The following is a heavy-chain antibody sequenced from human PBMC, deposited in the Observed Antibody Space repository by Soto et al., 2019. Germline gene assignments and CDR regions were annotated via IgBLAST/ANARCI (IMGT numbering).Heavy chain of an antibody. J-gene: IGHJ3*02. CDR2: FDTEQGKI. CDR3: ATTYLVEAFDI. CDR1: GYTLTELS. Sequence: QVQLVQSGAEVKKPGASVKVSCKVSGYTLTELSIHWVRQAPGNGPEWMGGFDTEQGKIIYAQKFLGRVSMTEDTSTDTAYMELSSLRSVDTALYYCATTYLVEAFDIWGQGTMVSVSS. D-gene: IGHD3-10*01. V-gene: IGHV1-24*01.